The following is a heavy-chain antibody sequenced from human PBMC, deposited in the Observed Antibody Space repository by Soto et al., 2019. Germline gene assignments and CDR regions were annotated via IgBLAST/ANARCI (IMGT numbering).Heavy chain of an antibody. CDR1: GGSISSYY. CDR3: ARSIRSGRVLDW. D-gene: IGHD3-10*01. Sequence: PSETLSLTCTVSGGSISSYYWSWIRQPPGKGLEWIGYIYYSGSTNYNPSLKSRVTISVDTSKNQFSLKLSSVTAADTAVYYCARSIRSGRVLDWWGQGTLVTVSS. CDR2: IYYSGST. J-gene: IGHJ4*02. V-gene: IGHV4-59*01.